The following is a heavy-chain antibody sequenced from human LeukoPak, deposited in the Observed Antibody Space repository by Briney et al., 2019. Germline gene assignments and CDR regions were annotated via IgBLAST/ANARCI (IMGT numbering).Heavy chain of an antibody. Sequence: GGSLRLSCAASGFTFSNAWMSWVRQAPGKGLEWVSYISSLSGTIYYADSVKGRFTISRDNAKNSLFLQMNSLRAEDTAIYYCARDQGGAVSYWGQGTLVTVSS. CDR2: ISSLSGTI. CDR3: ARDQGGAVSY. CDR1: GFTFSNAW. J-gene: IGHJ4*02. V-gene: IGHV3-48*01. D-gene: IGHD3-16*01.